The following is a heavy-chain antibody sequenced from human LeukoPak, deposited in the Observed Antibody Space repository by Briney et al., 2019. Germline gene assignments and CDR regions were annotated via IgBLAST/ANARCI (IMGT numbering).Heavy chain of an antibody. CDR2: IYYSGST. J-gene: IGHJ4*02. V-gene: IGHV4-59*01. CDR3: ARVEHCGGDCYSFDY. CDR1: GGSISSYY. Sequence: SETLSLTCTVSGGSISSYYWSWIRQPPGKGLEWIGYIYYSGSTKYNPSLKSRVTISVDTSKNQCSLKLSSVTAAATAVYYCARVEHCGGDCYSFDYWGQGTLVTVSS. D-gene: IGHD2-21*02.